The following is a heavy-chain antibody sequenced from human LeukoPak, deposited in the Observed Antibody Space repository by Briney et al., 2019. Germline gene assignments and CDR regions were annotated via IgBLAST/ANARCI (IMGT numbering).Heavy chain of an antibody. J-gene: IGHJ4*02. V-gene: IGHV1-46*01. CDR3: ARENRKAVAGTRWYYFDY. CDR1: GYTFTSYY. Sequence: VSVKVSCKASGYTFTSYYMHWVRQAPGQGLEWMGIINPSGGSTSYAQKFQGRVTMTRDTSTSTVYMELSSLRSEDTAVYYCARENRKAVAGTRWYYFDYWGQGTLVTVSS. D-gene: IGHD6-19*01. CDR2: INPSGGST.